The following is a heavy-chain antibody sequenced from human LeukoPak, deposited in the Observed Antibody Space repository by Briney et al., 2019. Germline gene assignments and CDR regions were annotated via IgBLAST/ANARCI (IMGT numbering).Heavy chain of an antibody. CDR2: IKPDGSEK. CDR3: ARGDYCYDRSTYFNDAFDI. CDR1: GFTFSSYW. D-gene: IGHD3-22*01. Sequence: GGSLRLSCAASGFTFSSYWMSWVRQAPGKGLEWVANIKPDGSEKFCVDSVKGRFTISRDNAKNSLYLQMNSLRAVDTAVYYCARGDYCYDRSTYFNDAFDIWGQGTMVTVSS. J-gene: IGHJ3*02. V-gene: IGHV3-7*01.